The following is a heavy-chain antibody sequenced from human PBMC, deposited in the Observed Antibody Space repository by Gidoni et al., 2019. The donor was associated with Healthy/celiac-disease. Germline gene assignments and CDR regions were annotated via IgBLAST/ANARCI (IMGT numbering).Heavy chain of an antibody. Sequence: EVQLVESGGGLVQPGRSLRLSCAASGFTFADYAMHWVRQAPGKGLEWVSGISWNSGSIGYADSVKGRFTISRDNAKNSLYLQMNSLRAEDTALYYCAKDKNDYGDFGSFDYWGQGTLVTVSS. J-gene: IGHJ4*02. V-gene: IGHV3-9*01. CDR2: ISWNSGSI. D-gene: IGHD4-17*01. CDR1: GFTFADYA. CDR3: AKDKNDYGDFGSFDY.